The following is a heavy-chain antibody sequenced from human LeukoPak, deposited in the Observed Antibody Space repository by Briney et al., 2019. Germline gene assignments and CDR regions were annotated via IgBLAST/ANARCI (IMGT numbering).Heavy chain of an antibody. J-gene: IGHJ4*02. CDR2: ISGSGGST. D-gene: IGHD5-18*01. CDR3: AKAPFRIQIYKMGFY. CDR1: GFTFSSYA. Sequence: PGGSLRLSCAASGFTFSSYAMSWVRQAPGKGLEWVSAISGSGGSTYYADSVKGRFTISRDNSKNTLYLQMNSLRAEDTAVYYCAKAPFRIQIYKMGFYWGQGTLVTVSS. V-gene: IGHV3-23*01.